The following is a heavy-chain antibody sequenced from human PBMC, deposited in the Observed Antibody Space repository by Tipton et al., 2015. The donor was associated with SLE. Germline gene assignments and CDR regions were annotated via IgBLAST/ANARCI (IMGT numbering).Heavy chain of an antibody. CDR3: ARVAGWIEDAFDI. Sequence: TLSLTCVVSGGSISSSNWWTWVRQPPGKRLEWIGEIDHSGSTNYNPSLKSRVTISVDKSKNQFYLKLSSVTAADTAVYYCARVAGWIEDAFDIWGQGTMVTVSS. D-gene: IGHD2-2*03. V-gene: IGHV4/OR15-8*01. J-gene: IGHJ3*02. CDR1: GGSISSSNW. CDR2: IDHSGST.